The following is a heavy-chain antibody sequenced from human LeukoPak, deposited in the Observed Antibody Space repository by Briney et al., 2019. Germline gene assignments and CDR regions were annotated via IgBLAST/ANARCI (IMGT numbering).Heavy chain of an antibody. CDR3: ARPPVAAPTSYFDF. Sequence: PSETLSLTCTVSGGSSSSKSYYWGWTRQPPGKGLEWIGTIYYRGNTYYNPSLKSRITISVDTSKNQFSLNLNSVTAADTAVYYCARPPVAAPTSYFDFWGQGILVTVSS. CDR2: IYYRGNT. V-gene: IGHV4-39*01. CDR1: GGSSSSKSYY. D-gene: IGHD6-25*01. J-gene: IGHJ4*02.